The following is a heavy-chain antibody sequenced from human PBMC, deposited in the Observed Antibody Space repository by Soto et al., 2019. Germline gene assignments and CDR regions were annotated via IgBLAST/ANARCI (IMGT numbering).Heavy chain of an antibody. J-gene: IGHJ5*02. D-gene: IGHD6-13*01. Sequence: PGGSLRLSCAASGFTFSSYAMSWVRQAPGKGLEWVSAISGSGGSTYYADSVKGRFTISRDNSKNTLYLRMNSLRAEDTAVYYCAKSPYSSSWAYNWFDPWGQGTLVTVSS. CDR3: AKSPYSSSWAYNWFDP. V-gene: IGHV3-23*01. CDR2: ISGSGGST. CDR1: GFTFSSYA.